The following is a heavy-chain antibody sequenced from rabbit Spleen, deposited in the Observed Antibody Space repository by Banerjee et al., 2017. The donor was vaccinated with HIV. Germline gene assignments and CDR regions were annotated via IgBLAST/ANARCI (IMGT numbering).Heavy chain of an antibody. CDR2: IDPVFGIT. V-gene: IGHV1S28*01. J-gene: IGHJ4*01. CDR1: GFSFSSYY. Sequence: QSLEESGGDLVKPGGTLTLTCTASGFSFSSYYMNWVRQAPGKGLEWIGYIDPVFGITYYANWVNGRFSISRENAQNTVFLQMTSLTAADTATYFCARDGAGGSYFALWGPGTLVTVS. CDR3: ARDGAGGSYFAL. D-gene: IGHD8-1*01.